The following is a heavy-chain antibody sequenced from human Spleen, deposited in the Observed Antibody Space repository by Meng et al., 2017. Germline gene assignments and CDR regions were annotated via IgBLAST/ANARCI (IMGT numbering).Heavy chain of an antibody. Sequence: SETLSLTCAVYGGSFSDYSWSWIRQSPGKGLEWIGEINHSGRTNYNPDLRSRVTLSEDTSKNQFSLKLSSVTAADSAVYYCARGGLPKNTFYEYVWGSYQSYFDYWGQGTLVTVSS. CDR1: GGSFSDYS. D-gene: IGHD3-16*02. J-gene: IGHJ4*02. V-gene: IGHV4-34*01. CDR3: ARGGLPKNTFYEYVWGSYQSYFDY. CDR2: INHSGRT.